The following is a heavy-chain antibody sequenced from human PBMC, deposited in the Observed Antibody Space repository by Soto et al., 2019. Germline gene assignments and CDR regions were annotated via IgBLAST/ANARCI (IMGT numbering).Heavy chain of an antibody. D-gene: IGHD1-1*01. J-gene: IGHJ4*02. CDR2: INPNSGGT. Sequence: ASVKVSCKASGYTFSDYYIHLVRQAPGQGLEWMGWINPNSGGTKYAPKFRGGVTMTRDTSITTAYMVLSRLRSGDTAVYYCAREPATAKPEGVDFWGQGTLVTVSS. V-gene: IGHV1-2*02. CDR3: AREPATAKPEGVDF. CDR1: GYTFSDYY.